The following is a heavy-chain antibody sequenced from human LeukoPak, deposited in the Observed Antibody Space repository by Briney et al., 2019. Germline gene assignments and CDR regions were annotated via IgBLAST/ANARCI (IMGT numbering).Heavy chain of an antibody. V-gene: IGHV3-48*04. J-gene: IGHJ4*02. CDR1: GFTFRTYS. CDR2: ISSSGTTR. D-gene: IGHD6-19*01. CDR3: ARDQAVAGTDFDY. Sequence: GGSLRLSCAASGFTFRTYSMSWVRQAPGKGLEWLSYISSSGTTRYYADSVKGRFTVSRDNAKNSLYLQMNSLRAEDTAVYYCARDQAVAGTDFDYWGQGTLVTVSS.